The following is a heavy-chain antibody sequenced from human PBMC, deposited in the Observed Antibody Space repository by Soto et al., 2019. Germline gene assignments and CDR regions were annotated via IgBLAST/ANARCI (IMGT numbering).Heavy chain of an antibody. V-gene: IGHV1-69*01. CDR2: IIPIFGTA. Sequence: QVQLVQSGAEVKKPGSSVKVSCKASGGTFSSYAISWVRQAPGQGLEWMGGIIPIFGTANYAQKFQGRVTLTADESTSTAYMELSSLRSEDTAVYYCARVPQYSGYVKYYYYYGMDVWGQGTTVTVSS. J-gene: IGHJ6*02. D-gene: IGHD5-12*01. CDR3: ARVPQYSGYVKYYYYYGMDV. CDR1: GGTFSSYA.